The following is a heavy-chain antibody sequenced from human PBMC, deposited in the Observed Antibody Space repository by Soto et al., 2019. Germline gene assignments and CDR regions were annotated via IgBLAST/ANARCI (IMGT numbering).Heavy chain of an antibody. CDR1: GGSFSGYY. Sequence: QVQLQQWGAGLLKPSETLSLTCAVYGGSFSGYYWSWIRQPPGKGLEWIGEINHSGSTNYNPSLKSRVTISVDTSKNQFSLTLSSVTAAYAAVYYCARGSTVVTPYDYYYGMDVWGQGTTVTVSS. J-gene: IGHJ6*02. D-gene: IGHD2-15*01. CDR3: ARGSTVVTPYDYYYGMDV. CDR2: INHSGST. V-gene: IGHV4-34*01.